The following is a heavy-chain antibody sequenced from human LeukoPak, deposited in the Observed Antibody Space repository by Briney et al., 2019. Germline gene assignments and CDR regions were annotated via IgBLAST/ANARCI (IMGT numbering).Heavy chain of an antibody. Sequence: SETLSLTCTVSGGSISSSSYYWGWIRQPPGKGLEWIGYVYTSGSTNYNPSLKSRVTISVDTSKNQFSLKLSSVTAADTAVYYCARSGGFLEWLSWFDPWGQGTLVTVSS. CDR2: VYTSGST. CDR3: ARSGGFLEWLSWFDP. J-gene: IGHJ5*02. D-gene: IGHD3-3*01. V-gene: IGHV4-61*05. CDR1: GGSISSSSYY.